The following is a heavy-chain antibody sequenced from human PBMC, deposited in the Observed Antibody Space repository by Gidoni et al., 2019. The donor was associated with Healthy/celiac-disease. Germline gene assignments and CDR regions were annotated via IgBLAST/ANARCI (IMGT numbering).Heavy chain of an antibody. Sequence: EVQLVQSGAEVQKPGASLRISCKGSGYSFTSYWISWVRQMPGKGLEWMGRIDPSDAYTNYSPSFQGHVTISADKSISTAYLQWSCLKASDTAMYYCARHAREMATISPADYWGQGTLVTVSS. J-gene: IGHJ4*02. D-gene: IGHD5-12*01. V-gene: IGHV5-10-1*03. CDR2: IDPSDAYT. CDR1: GYSFTSYW. CDR3: ARHAREMATISPADY.